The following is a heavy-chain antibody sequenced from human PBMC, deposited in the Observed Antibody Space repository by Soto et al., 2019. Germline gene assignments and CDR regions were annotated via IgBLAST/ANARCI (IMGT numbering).Heavy chain of an antibody. J-gene: IGHJ4*02. V-gene: IGHV1-58*01. CDR1: GFTFTSSA. CDR2: IVVGSGNT. CDR3: AAGPYYDSSGYYPSFDY. D-gene: IGHD3-22*01. Sequence: SVKVSCKASGFTFTSSAVQWVRQARGQRLEWIGWIVVGSGNTNYAQKFQERVTITRDMSTSTAYMELSSLRSEDTAVYYCAAGPYYDSSGYYPSFDYWGQGTLVTVSS.